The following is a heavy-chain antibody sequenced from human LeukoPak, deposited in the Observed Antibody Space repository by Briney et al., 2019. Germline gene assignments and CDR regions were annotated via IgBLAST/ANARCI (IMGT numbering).Heavy chain of an antibody. V-gene: IGHV5-51*01. CDR1: GYSFTSYW. J-gene: IGHJ6*02. CDR2: IYPDDSDT. D-gene: IGHD2-15*01. Sequence: GESLKISCKGSGYSFTSYWIGWVRQMPGKGLEWMGIIYPDDSDTRYSPSFQGQVTISADKSISTTYLQWSSLKASDTAMYYCARVLRGLSAASPYYYGMDVWGQGTTVTVSS. CDR3: ARVLRGLSAASPYYYGMDV.